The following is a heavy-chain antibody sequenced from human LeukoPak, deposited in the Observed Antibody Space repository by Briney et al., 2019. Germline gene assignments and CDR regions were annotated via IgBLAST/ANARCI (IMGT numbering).Heavy chain of an antibody. CDR2: MNSDGSAT. Sequence: GGSLRLSCAASGFSFSNYWMHWVRQAPGKGLVWVTRMNSDGSATYYADSVQGRFTISRDNAKNTLYLQMNSLRAEDTAMYSRAKGPNYFDSWGQGTVVTVSS. J-gene: IGHJ4*02. V-gene: IGHV3-74*01. CDR1: GFSFSNYW. CDR3: AKGPNYFDS.